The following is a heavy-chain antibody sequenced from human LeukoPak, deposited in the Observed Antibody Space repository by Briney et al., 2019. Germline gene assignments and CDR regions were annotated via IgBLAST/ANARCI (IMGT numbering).Heavy chain of an antibody. CDR3: AKPAPIWYYDFWSGYFY. D-gene: IGHD3-3*01. Sequence: HPGGSLRLSCAASGFTFSSYAMSWVRQAPGKGLEWVSAISGSGGSTYYADFVKGRFTISRDNSKNTLYLQMNSLRAEDTAVYYCAKPAPIWYYDFWSGYFYWGQGTLVTVSS. J-gene: IGHJ4*02. CDR1: GFTFSSYA. CDR2: ISGSGGST. V-gene: IGHV3-23*01.